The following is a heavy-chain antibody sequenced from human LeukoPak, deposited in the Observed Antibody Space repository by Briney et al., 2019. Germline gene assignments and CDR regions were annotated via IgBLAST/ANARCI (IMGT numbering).Heavy chain of an antibody. J-gene: IGHJ4*02. CDR1: GGTFSSYA. V-gene: IGHV1-69*13. D-gene: IGHD6-19*01. CDR3: ARLAMHEAWLVPPGPGDY. Sequence: SVKVSCKASGGTFSSYAISWVRQAPGQGLEWMGGIIPIFGTANYAQKFQGRVTITADESTSTAYMELSSLRSEDTAVYYCARLAMHEAWLVPPGPGDYWGQGILVTVSS. CDR2: IIPIFGTA.